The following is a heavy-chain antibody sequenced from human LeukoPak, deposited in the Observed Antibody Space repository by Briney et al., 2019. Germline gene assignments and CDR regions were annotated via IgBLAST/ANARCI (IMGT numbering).Heavy chain of an antibody. J-gene: IGHJ4*02. D-gene: IGHD3-10*01. CDR3: ARFMVRGVRNPAYFDY. Sequence: SETLSLTCTVSGGSISSGDYYWSWIRQPPGKGLGWIGYIYYSGSTYYNPSLKSRVTISVDTSKNQFSLKLSSVTAADTAVYYCARFMVRGVRNPAYFDYWGQGTLVTVSS. CDR1: GGSISSGDYY. CDR2: IYYSGST. V-gene: IGHV4-30-4*01.